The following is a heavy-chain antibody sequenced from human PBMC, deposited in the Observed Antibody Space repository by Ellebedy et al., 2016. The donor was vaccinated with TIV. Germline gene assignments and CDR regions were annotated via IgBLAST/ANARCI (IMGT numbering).Heavy chain of an antibody. D-gene: IGHD3-10*01. J-gene: IGHJ4*02. CDR1: GFTFSDYY. CDR2: ISSSGATI. Sequence: GGSLRLXCAASGFTFSDYYMSWIRQAPGKGLEWVSYISSSGATISYADSVKGRFTISRDNAKNSLYLQMNSLRAEDTAVYYCTRLGITMVRAFDYWGQGTLVTVSS. V-gene: IGHV3-11*01. CDR3: TRLGITMVRAFDY.